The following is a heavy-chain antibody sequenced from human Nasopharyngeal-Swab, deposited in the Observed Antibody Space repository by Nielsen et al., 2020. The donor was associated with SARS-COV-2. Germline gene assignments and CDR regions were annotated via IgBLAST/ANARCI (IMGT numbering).Heavy chain of an antibody. Sequence: GESLKISCAASGFTFSSHSMNWVRQAPGKGLEWVSYISSSSSTIYYADSVKGRFTISRDNAKNSLYLQMNSLRAEDTAVYYCARDPIVVVVAATPGGMDVWGQGTTVTVSS. V-gene: IGHV3-48*04. J-gene: IGHJ6*02. CDR2: ISSSSSTI. D-gene: IGHD2-15*01. CDR3: ARDPIVVVVAATPGGMDV. CDR1: GFTFSSHS.